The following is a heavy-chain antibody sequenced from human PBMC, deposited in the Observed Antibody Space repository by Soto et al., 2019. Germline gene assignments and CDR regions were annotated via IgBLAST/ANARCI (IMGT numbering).Heavy chain of an antibody. V-gene: IGHV4-34*01. CDR2: INHSGST. CDR1: GGSFSGYY. CDR3: ATQLRLSGWYFDL. Sequence: QVQLQQWGAGLLKPSETLSLTCAVYGGSFSGYYWSWIRQPPGKGLEWLGEINHSGSTNYNPSLTSRDTISVDTSKDQVSLKLSSVTAADTAVYYCATQLRLSGWYFDLWGRGTLVTVSS. J-gene: IGHJ2*01. D-gene: IGHD1-1*01.